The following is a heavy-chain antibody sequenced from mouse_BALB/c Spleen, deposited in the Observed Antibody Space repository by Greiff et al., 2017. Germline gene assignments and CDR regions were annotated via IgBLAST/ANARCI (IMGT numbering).Heavy chain of an antibody. CDR2: ISTYYGDA. J-gene: IGHJ2*01. CDR3: ARSRDYDVGYYFDY. CDR1: GYTFTDYA. D-gene: IGHD2-4*01. V-gene: IGHV1S137*01. Sequence: QVQLQQSGAELVRPGVSVKISCKGSGYTFTDYAMHWVKQSHAKSLEWIGVISTYYGDASYNQKFKGKATMTVDKSSSTAYMELARLTSEDSAIYYCARSRDYDVGYYFDYWGQGTTLTVSS.